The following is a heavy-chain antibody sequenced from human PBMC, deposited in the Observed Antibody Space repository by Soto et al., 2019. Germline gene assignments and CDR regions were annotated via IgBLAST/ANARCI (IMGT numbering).Heavy chain of an antibody. CDR1: GGTFSSYV. Sequence: QVQLVQSGAEVKKPGSSVKVSCKASGGTFSSYVISWVRQAPGQGLEWMGGIIPIFGTANYAQKFQGRVTITADESTSTAYMELNSLRSEDTAVYYCAREEAVVGAISYYYGMDVWGQGTTVTVSS. D-gene: IGHD1-26*01. CDR3: AREEAVVGAISYYYGMDV. V-gene: IGHV1-69*01. J-gene: IGHJ6*02. CDR2: IIPIFGTA.